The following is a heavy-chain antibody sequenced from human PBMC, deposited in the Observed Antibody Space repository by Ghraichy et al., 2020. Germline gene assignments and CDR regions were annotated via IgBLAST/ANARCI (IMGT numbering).Heavy chain of an antibody. Sequence: ASVKVSCKASGYTFTSYGISWVRQAPGQGLEWMGWISAYNGNTNYAQKLQGRVTMTTDTSTSTAYMELRSLRSDDTAVYYCARDKGGSSSKHNWFDPWGQGTLVTVSS. CDR2: ISAYNGNT. J-gene: IGHJ5*02. CDR3: ARDKGGSSSKHNWFDP. CDR1: GYTFTSYG. D-gene: IGHD6-6*01. V-gene: IGHV1-18*01.